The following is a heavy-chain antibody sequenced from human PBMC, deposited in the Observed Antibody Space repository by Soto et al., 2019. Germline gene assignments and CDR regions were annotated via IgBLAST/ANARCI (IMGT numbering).Heavy chain of an antibody. D-gene: IGHD6-13*01. CDR3: VRAVGGDGSRWYRGAYDP. CDR1: GYTFTAYY. CDR2: INPDTGGT. V-gene: IGHV1-2*04. J-gene: IGHJ5*02. Sequence: QVQLVQSGAEVKKSGASVKVSCKASGYTFTAYYIHWLRQAPGQGLEWLGWINPDTGGTDYAQKFQGWVTLTRDTSKTTAYMELSSLKSGDAAVFYCVRAVGGDGSRWYRGAYDPWGKGTLITVSS.